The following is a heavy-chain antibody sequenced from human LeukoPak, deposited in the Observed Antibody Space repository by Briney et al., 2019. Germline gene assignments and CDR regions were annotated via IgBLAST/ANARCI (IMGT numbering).Heavy chain of an antibody. CDR2: ISYDGSNK. V-gene: IGHV3-30*18. CDR1: GFTFSNYW. J-gene: IGHJ3*02. D-gene: IGHD2-15*01. Sequence: GGSLRLSCAASGFTFSNYWMHWVRQAPGKGLEWVAVISYDGSNKYYADSVKGRFTISRDNSKNTLYLQMNSLRAEDTAVYYCANRLGYCSGGSCYPDAFDIWGQGTMVTVSS. CDR3: ANRLGYCSGGSCYPDAFDI.